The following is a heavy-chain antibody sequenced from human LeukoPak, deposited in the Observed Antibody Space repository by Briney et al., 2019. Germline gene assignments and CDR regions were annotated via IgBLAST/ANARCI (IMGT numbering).Heavy chain of an antibody. CDR1: GYAFTGYY. CDR3: ARDQSSSWYNY. V-gene: IGHV1-2*02. J-gene: IGHJ4*02. CDR2: INPNSGGT. D-gene: IGHD6-13*01. Sequence: ASVKVSCKASGYAFTGYYMHWVRQAPGQGLEWMGWINPNSGGTNYAQKFQGRVAMTRDTSISTAYMELSRLRSDDTAVYYCARDQSSSWYNYWGQGTLVTVSS.